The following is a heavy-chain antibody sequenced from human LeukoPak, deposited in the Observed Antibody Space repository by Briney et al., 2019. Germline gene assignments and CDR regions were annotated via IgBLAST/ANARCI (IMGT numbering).Heavy chain of an antibody. Sequence: SETLSPTCTVSGDSISDYYWSWIRQPPGKELEWIGYIYYSGSTNYNPSLKSRVTISIDSSQNQVSMKLSYVTAADTAMYYCARTRGTTPNVFDVWGQGTLVTVSS. D-gene: IGHD1-7*01. CDR1: GDSISDYY. CDR2: IYYSGST. V-gene: IGHV4-59*01. CDR3: ARTRGTTPNVFDV. J-gene: IGHJ3*01.